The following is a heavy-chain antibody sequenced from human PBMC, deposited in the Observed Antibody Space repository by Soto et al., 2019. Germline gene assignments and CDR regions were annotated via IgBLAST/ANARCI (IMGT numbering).Heavy chain of an antibody. D-gene: IGHD3-10*01. CDR1: GGSISSGGYY. J-gene: IGHJ3*02. CDR3: ARDGRHYYGSGSYNAFDI. Sequence: SETLSLTCTVSGGSISSGGYYWSWIRQHPGKGLEWIGYIYYSGSTYYNPSLKSRVTISVDPSTNQFSLKLSSVTAADTAVYYCARDGRHYYGSGSYNAFDIWGQGTMVTVSS. CDR2: IYYSGST. V-gene: IGHV4-31*03.